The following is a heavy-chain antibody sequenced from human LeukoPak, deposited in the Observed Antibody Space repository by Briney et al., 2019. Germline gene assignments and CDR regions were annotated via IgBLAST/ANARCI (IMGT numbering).Heavy chain of an antibody. CDR1: GGSISSYD. Sequence: PSETLSLTCTVSGGSISSYDWSWTRQPAGKGLEWIGRIYTSGSTNYNPSLKSRVTMSVDTSKNQFSLKLSSVTAADTAVYYCARDSLGYCSGGSCSTVFHMWGQGTMVTVSS. V-gene: IGHV4-4*07. J-gene: IGHJ3*02. D-gene: IGHD2-15*01. CDR3: ARDSLGYCSGGSCSTVFHM. CDR2: IYTSGST.